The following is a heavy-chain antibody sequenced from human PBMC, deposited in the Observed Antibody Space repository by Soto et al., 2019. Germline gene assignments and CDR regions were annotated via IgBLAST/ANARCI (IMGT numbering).Heavy chain of an antibody. Sequence: PSETLSLTCTVSGGSISSSSYYWGWIRQPPGKGLEWIGSIYYSGSTYYNPSLKSRVTISVDTSENQFSLKLSSVTAADTAVYYCARRPAGPGAVSTLGDTFDYWGQGTLVTVSS. CDR1: GGSISSSSYY. V-gene: IGHV4-39*01. D-gene: IGHD2-8*02. CDR3: ARRPAGPGAVSTLGDTFDY. J-gene: IGHJ4*02. CDR2: IYYSGST.